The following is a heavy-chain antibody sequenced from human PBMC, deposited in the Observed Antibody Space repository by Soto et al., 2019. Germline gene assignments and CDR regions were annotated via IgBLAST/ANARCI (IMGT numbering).Heavy chain of an antibody. D-gene: IGHD6-13*01. CDR1: GYRFTSYW. CDR2: IDPSDSYT. J-gene: IGHJ6*02. CDR3: ARQRYSSSWDYYYYGMDV. Sequence: GESLKISCKGSGYRFTSYWIRWVRQMPGKGLEWMGRIDPSDSYTNYSPSFQGHVTISADKSISTAYLQWSSLKASDTAMYYCARQRYSSSWDYYYYGMDVWGQGTTVTVSS. V-gene: IGHV5-10-1*01.